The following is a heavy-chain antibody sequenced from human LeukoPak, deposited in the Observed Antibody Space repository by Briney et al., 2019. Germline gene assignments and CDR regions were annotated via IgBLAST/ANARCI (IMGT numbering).Heavy chain of an antibody. CDR2: IKSKTDGGTT. Sequence: GGSLRLSCAASGFTFSNTWMSWVRQAPGKGLEWVGRIKSKTDGGTTDYAAPVKGRFTISRDDSKNTLYLQMNSLKTEDTAVYYCTTGPVVAATKYWGQGTLVTVSS. J-gene: IGHJ4*02. V-gene: IGHV3-15*01. CDR1: GFTFSNTW. D-gene: IGHD2-15*01. CDR3: TTGPVVAATKY.